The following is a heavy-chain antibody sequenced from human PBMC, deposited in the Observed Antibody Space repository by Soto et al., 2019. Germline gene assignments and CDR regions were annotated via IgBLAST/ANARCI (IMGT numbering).Heavy chain of an antibody. D-gene: IGHD5-18*01. CDR1: GYTFTSYG. J-gene: IGHJ4*02. CDR2: INAYNGNT. V-gene: IGHV1-18*01. Sequence: QVQLVQSGAEVKKPGASVKVSCKASGYTFTSYGISWVRQAPGQGLEWMGWINAYNGNTNYARKFQGRVTMTTDTSTSTADMELRSLRSDDTDVYYCARDVGYGLIDYWGQGTLVTVSS. CDR3: ARDVGYGLIDY.